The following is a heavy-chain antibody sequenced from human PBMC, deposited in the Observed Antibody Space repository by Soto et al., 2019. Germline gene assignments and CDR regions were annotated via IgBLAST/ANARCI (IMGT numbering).Heavy chain of an antibody. D-gene: IGHD6-13*01. V-gene: IGHV1-8*01. CDR2: MNPNSGNT. J-gene: IGHJ5*02. Sequence: ASVKVSCKASGYTFTSYDINWVRQATGQGLEWIGRMNPNSGNTGYAQKFQGRVTMTRNTSISTSYMELSSLRSEDTAVYYCARVKYSSSWYARDNWFDPWGQGTLVTVSS. CDR1: GYTFTSYD. CDR3: ARVKYSSSWYARDNWFDP.